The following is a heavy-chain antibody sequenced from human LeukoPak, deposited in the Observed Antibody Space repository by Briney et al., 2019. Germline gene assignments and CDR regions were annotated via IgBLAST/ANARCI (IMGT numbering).Heavy chain of an antibody. CDR2: ISGSGSGGST. Sequence: GGSLKLSCAASGFTFSSYAMSWVRQAPGKGLEWVSAISGSGSGGSTYYADSVKGRFTISRDKSKNTLYLQVNSLRVEDTAVYYCAKDRLGAMMYFDFWGQGTLVTVSS. D-gene: IGHD1-26*01. V-gene: IGHV3-23*01. CDR1: GFTFSSYA. CDR3: AKDRLGAMMYFDF. J-gene: IGHJ4*02.